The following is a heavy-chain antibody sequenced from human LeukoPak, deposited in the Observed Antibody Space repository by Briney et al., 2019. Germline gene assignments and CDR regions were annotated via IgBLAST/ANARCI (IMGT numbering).Heavy chain of an antibody. CDR3: ARDYNSARYFDY. CDR1: GGSISSYY. V-gene: IGHV4-4*07. Sequence: SETLSLTCTVSGGSISSYYWSWIRQPAGKGLEWIGRIYTSGSTNYNPSLKSRVTMSVDTSKNQFSLKLSSVTAADTAVYYCARDYNSARYFDYWGREPWSPSPQ. D-gene: IGHD6-25*01. J-gene: IGHJ4*02. CDR2: IYTSGST.